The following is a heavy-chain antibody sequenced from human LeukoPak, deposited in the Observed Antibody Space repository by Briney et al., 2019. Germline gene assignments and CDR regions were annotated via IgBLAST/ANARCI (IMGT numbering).Heavy chain of an antibody. Sequence: PGGSLRLSCAASRFTFSSYGMHWVRQAPGKGLEWVAFIRYDGSNRYYADSVKGRFTISRDNSKNTLYLQMNSLRAEDTAVYYCAKDKKRFCSSTSCSVSYFDYWGQGTLVTVSS. CDR2: IRYDGSNR. CDR3: AKDKKRFCSSTSCSVSYFDY. CDR1: RFTFSSYG. J-gene: IGHJ4*02. V-gene: IGHV3-30*02. D-gene: IGHD2-2*01.